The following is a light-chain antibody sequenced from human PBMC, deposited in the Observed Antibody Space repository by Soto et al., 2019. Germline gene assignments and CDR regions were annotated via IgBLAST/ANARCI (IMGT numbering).Light chain of an antibody. CDR2: GAS. V-gene: IGKV3-20*01. Sequence: EIVLTQSPGTLSLSPGERATLSCRASQSVSNNYLAWYQQKPGQAPRRLIYGASSRATGIPDRFSGSGSGTDFTLTISTLEPEDFAVYYCQQYGSSGTFGQGTKVDIK. CDR3: QQYGSSGT. J-gene: IGKJ1*01. CDR1: QSVSNNY.